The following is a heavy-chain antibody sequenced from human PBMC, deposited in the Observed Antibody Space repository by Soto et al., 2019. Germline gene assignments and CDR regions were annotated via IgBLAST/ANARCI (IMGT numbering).Heavy chain of an antibody. CDR3: ARSRFDGDGDYIWGSYRFDY. Sequence: EVQLVESGGGLVQPGGSLRLSCAASGFTVSSNYMSWVRQAPGKGLEWVSVIYSGGSTYYADSVKGRFTISRHNSKNTLYLQMNSLRAEDTAVYYCARSRFDGDGDYIWGSYRFDYWGQGTLVTVSS. J-gene: IGHJ4*02. D-gene: IGHD3-16*02. CDR1: GFTVSSNY. V-gene: IGHV3-53*04. CDR2: IYSGGST.